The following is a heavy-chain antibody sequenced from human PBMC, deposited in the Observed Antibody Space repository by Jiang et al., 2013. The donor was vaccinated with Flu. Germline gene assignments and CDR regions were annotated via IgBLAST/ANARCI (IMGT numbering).Heavy chain of an antibody. CDR3: ASLNMGYCSSTSCGYFDY. V-gene: IGHV4-39*01. D-gene: IGHD2-2*01. Sequence: GPGLVKPSETLSLTCTVSGDSISRTNYFWGWIRQPPGKGLEWIGSLYYSGKTYYNASLNSRVTISVDTSKNQFSLMLSSVTAADTAVYYCASLNMGYCSSTSCGYFDYWGQGTLVTASS. CDR1: GDSISRTNYF. J-gene: IGHJ4*02. CDR2: LYYSGKT.